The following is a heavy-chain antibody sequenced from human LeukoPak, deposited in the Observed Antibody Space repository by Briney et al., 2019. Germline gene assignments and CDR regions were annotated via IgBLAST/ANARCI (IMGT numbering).Heavy chain of an antibody. J-gene: IGHJ4*02. D-gene: IGHD1-1*01. V-gene: IGHV4-59*01. CDR2: IYYSGGT. CDR1: SGSLRSYY. CDR3: ARVDDWNALEF. Sequence: SETLSLTCTVSSGSLRSYYWSWIRQPPGKPLEWIGYIYYSGGTNYNPSLKSRVTISVDTSKNQFSLKLRSVTAADTALYYCARVDDWNALEFWGQGTLVTVSS.